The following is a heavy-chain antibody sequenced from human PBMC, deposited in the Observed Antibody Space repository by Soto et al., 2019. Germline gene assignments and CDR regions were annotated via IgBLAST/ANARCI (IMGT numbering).Heavy chain of an antibody. CDR3: ARELERHNPFDY. CDR2: ISSSSYI. D-gene: IGHD1-1*01. CDR1: GFTFSSYS. Sequence: EVQLVESGGGLVKPGGSLRLSCAASGFTFSSYSMNWVRQAPGKGLEWVSSISSSSYIYYADSVKGRFTISRDNAKNSLYLQMNSLRAEDTAVYYCARELERHNPFDYWGQGTLVTVSS. V-gene: IGHV3-21*01. J-gene: IGHJ4*02.